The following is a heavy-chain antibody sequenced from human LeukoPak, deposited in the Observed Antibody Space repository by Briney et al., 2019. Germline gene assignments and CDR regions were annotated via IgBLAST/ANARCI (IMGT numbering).Heavy chain of an antibody. J-gene: IGHJ3*02. CDR3: ARTAGIAAAGKAFDI. D-gene: IGHD6-13*01. V-gene: IGHV1-18*01. CDR2: ISAYNGNT. Sequence: RASVKVSCKASGYTFTSYGISWVRQAPGQGLEWMGRISAYNGNTNYAQKLQGRVTMTTDTSTSTAYMELRSLRSDDTAVYYCARTAGIAAAGKAFDIWGQGTMVTVSS. CDR1: GYTFTSYG.